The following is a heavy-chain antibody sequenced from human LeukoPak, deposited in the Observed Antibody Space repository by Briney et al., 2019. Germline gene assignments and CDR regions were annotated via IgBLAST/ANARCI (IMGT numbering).Heavy chain of an antibody. CDR1: EFTFSSYS. V-gene: IGHV3-21*01. J-gene: IGHJ5*02. CDR3: AREVPTNNWFDP. D-gene: IGHD4-11*01. Sequence: GGSQRLSCAASEFTFSSYSINWVRQAPGKGLEWVSYISTSGLHIYYADSVKGRFTISRDNVKNSLFLQMNSLRAEDTAVYYCAREVPTNNWFDPWGQGTLVTVSS. CDR2: ISTSGLHI.